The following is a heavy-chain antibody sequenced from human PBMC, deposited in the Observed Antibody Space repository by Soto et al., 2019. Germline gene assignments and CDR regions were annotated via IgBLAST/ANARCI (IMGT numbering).Heavy chain of an antibody. CDR1: GFTFDDYA. V-gene: IGHV3-9*01. CDR2: ISWNSGSI. CDR3: AKGDYYDSSGYLHFGY. D-gene: IGHD3-22*01. Sequence: AGGSLRLSCAASGFTFDDYAMHWVRQAPGKGLEWVSGISWNSGSIGYADSVKGRFTISRDNAKNSLYLQMNSLRAEDTALYYCAKGDYYDSSGYLHFGYWGQGTLVTVSS. J-gene: IGHJ4*02.